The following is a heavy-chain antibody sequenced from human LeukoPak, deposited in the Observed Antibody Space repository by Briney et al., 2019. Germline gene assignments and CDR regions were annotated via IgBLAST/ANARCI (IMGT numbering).Heavy chain of an antibody. V-gene: IGHV3-9*01. CDR3: AKAVVGVTQPFDY. Sequence: GGSLRLSCAASGFTFNAYAMHWVRHAPGKGLEWVSGINWDSGSIGYADSVKGRFTISRDNAKSSLYLQMNGLRAEDTALYYCAKAVVGVTQPFDYWGQGTLVTVSS. CDR2: INWDSGSI. J-gene: IGHJ4*02. D-gene: IGHD1-26*01. CDR1: GFTFNAYA.